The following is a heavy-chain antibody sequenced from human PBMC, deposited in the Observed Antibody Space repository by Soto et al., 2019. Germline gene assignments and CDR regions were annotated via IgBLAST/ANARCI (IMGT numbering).Heavy chain of an antibody. D-gene: IGHD1-1*01. CDR3: ARQRAWNDAFDF. V-gene: IGHV5-51*01. J-gene: IGHJ4*02. CDR2: IHPQDSDT. CDR1: GYSFPTSW. Sequence: PGESLKISCQGSGYSFPTSWIGWVRQMPGKGLEWMGVIHPQDSDTRCSPSFEGQVTFSADTSLSTAYLQWNSLKASDTATYYCARQRAWNDAFDFWGQGTLVTVSS.